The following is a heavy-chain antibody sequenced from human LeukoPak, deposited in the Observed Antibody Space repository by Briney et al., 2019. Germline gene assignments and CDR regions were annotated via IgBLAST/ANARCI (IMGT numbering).Heavy chain of an antibody. J-gene: IGHJ6*02. Sequence: GGSLRLSCVASGFAFSSYWMSWVRQAPGKGLEWVANIKQDGSEKYYVDSVKGRFTISRDNAKNSLYLQMNSLRAEDTAVYYCAREDIVVVVAAAYYYYGMDVWGQGTTVTVSS. CDR1: GFAFSSYW. CDR3: AREDIVVVVAAAYYYYGMDV. D-gene: IGHD2-15*01. V-gene: IGHV3-7*01. CDR2: IKQDGSEK.